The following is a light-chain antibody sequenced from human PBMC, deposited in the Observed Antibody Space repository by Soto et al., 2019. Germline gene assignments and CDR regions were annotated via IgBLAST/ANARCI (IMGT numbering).Light chain of an antibody. CDR3: QKYSSVPV. V-gene: IGKV1-27*01. CDR1: QGIRNY. CDR2: AAS. J-gene: IGKJ3*01. Sequence: DIQMTQSPTSLSASVGDGVTITCRASQGIRNYVAWYQQIPGKAPKLLIYAASTLQSGVPSRFSGSGSGTDFTLTIIGLQPEDVATYSCQKYSSVPVFGPGTKVEI.